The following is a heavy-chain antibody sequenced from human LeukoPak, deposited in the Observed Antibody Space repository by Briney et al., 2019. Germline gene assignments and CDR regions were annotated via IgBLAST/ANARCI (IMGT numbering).Heavy chain of an antibody. Sequence: GASVKVSCKASGYTFTNFVINWVRQATGQGLEWMGWMNPYSGNTGFAQKFQGRVTMTRDTSISTAYMELSSLRSEDTAVYYCARRPDYSDSSDYEYWGQGTLVTVSS. D-gene: IGHD3-22*01. CDR1: GYTFTNFV. V-gene: IGHV1-8*01. CDR2: MNPYSGNT. CDR3: ARRPDYSDSSDYEY. J-gene: IGHJ4*02.